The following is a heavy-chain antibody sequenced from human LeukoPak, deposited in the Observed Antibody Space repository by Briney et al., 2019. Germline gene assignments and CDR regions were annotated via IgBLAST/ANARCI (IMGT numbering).Heavy chain of an antibody. CDR2: FDPEDGET. CDR1: GHTLTELS. CDR3: ARSPAEGELLREAPDY. D-gene: IGHD1-26*01. V-gene: IGHV1-24*01. J-gene: IGHJ4*02. Sequence: ASVKVPCKVSGHTLTELSMHWVRQAPGKGLEWMGGFDPEDGETIYAQKFQGRVTMTEDTSTDTAYMELSSLRSEDTAVYYCARSPAEGELLREAPDYWGQGTLVTVSS.